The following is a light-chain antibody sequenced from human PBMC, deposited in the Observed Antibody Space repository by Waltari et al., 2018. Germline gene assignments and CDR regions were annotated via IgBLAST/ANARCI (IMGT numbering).Light chain of an antibody. J-gene: IGKJ5*01. CDR2: DAS. CDR1: QGIRNY. CDR3: QQYHSFPIT. Sequence: DIQMTQSPSSLSAYVRDRVTSTCRASQGIRNYLAWSQQKPGKAPKSLIYDASSLQSGVSSKFSGSGFGTDFTLTITSLQPEDFATYYCQQYHSFPITFGQGTRLEIK. V-gene: IGKV1-16*02.